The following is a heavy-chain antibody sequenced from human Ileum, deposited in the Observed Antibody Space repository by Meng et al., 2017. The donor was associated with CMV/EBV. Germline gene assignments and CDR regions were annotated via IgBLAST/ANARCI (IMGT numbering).Heavy chain of an antibody. CDR1: GGDMRSGGYY. D-gene: IGHD3-3*01. V-gene: IGHV4-31*03. Sequence: TVSGGDMRSGGYYWSWIRQHPGKGMEWIGYIYYSGSTYYNPSRKSRVTISVDTSKNQFSLKLSSVTAADTAVYYCARGDFWSGYYHYWGQGTLVTVSS. CDR2: IYYSGST. J-gene: IGHJ4*02. CDR3: ARGDFWSGYYHY.